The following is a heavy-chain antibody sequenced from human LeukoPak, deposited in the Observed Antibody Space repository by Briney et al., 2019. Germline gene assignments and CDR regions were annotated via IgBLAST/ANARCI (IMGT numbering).Heavy chain of an antibody. CDR2: MTYRGSP. Sequence: PGGSLRLSCAASGFTFSSYSMNWVRQAPGKGLEWIGEMTYRGSPNYNPSLRSRATISINVSQRQFSLILKSVTAADTATYYCAVYGGNWDFDSWGQGTPVTVSS. D-gene: IGHD4/OR15-4a*01. V-gene: IGHV4-34*08. J-gene: IGHJ4*02. CDR1: GFTFSSYS. CDR3: AVYGGNWDFDS.